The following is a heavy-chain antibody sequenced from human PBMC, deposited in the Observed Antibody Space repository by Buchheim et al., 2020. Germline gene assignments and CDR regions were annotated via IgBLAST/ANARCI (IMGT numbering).Heavy chain of an antibody. J-gene: IGHJ4*02. CDR3: ERDHFCSDGVCYPDY. CDR2: IYASGYT. V-gene: IGHV4-4*07. Sequence: QVQLRESGPGLVKPSETLSLTCTVSGGSISSYYWSWIRQPAGKGLEWIGRIYASGYTNYNPSLKSRVTMSVDTSKNQFSLKLSSVTASDTAVYYYERDHFCSDGVCYPDYWGQGTL. CDR1: GGSISSYY. D-gene: IGHD2-8*01.